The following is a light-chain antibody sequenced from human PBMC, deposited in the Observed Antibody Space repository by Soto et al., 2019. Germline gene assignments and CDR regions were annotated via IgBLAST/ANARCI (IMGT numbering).Light chain of an antibody. CDR1: QSVSSTY. CDR3: QQYGSSPRT. V-gene: IGKV3-20*01. CDR2: GAS. Sequence: EIVLTQSPDTLSLSPGERATLSCRASQSVSSTYLAWFQQKPGQTPRLLISGASSRATGIPERFSGSGSGTDFTLTISRLEPEDFAVYYCQQYGSSPRTFGQGTKLEIK. J-gene: IGKJ2*01.